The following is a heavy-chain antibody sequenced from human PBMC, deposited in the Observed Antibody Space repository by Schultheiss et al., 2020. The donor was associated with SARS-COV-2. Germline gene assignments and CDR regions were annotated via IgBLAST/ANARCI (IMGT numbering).Heavy chain of an antibody. D-gene: IGHD3-10*01. CDR2: ISGSGGST. Sequence: GESLKISCVASGFTLSTYAMSWARQAPGKGLEWVSAISGSGGSTYYADSVKGRFTISRDNSKNTLYLQMNSLRAEDTAVYYCARGDMVRGVPYYYYYYGMDVWGQGTTVTVSS. V-gene: IGHV3-23*01. CDR1: GFTLSTYA. CDR3: ARGDMVRGVPYYYYYYGMDV. J-gene: IGHJ6*02.